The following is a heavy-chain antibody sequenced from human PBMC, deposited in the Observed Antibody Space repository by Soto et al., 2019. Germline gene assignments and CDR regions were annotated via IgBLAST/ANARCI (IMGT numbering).Heavy chain of an antibody. CDR2: ISSSGSTI. V-gene: IGHV3-11*01. D-gene: IGHD2-2*01. CDR1: GFTFSDYY. J-gene: IGHJ4*02. Sequence: GGSLRLSCAASGFTFSDYYMSWISQAPGKGLEWVSYISSSGSTIYYADSVKGRFTISRDNAKNSLYLQMNSLRAEDTAVYYCASLDCTSCPYDYWGQGTLVTVSS. CDR3: ASLDCTSCPYDY.